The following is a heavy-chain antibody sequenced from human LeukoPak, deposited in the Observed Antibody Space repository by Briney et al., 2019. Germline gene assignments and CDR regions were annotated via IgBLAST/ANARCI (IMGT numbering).Heavy chain of an antibody. J-gene: IGHJ4*02. Sequence: PGVSLRLSCAASGFTFSSYAMHWVRQAPGKGLEWVAVISYDGSNKYYADSVKGRFTISRDNSKNTLYLQMNSLRAEDTAVYYCARDRYSSSDYWGQGTLVTVSS. CDR3: ARDRYSSSDY. CDR1: GFTFSSYA. CDR2: ISYDGSNK. D-gene: IGHD6-6*01. V-gene: IGHV3-30*01.